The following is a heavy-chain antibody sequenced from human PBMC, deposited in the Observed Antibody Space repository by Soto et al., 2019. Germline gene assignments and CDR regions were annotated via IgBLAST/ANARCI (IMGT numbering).Heavy chain of an antibody. J-gene: IGHJ5*02. CDR2: MLYDETTN. CDR1: GFSFSTFG. Sequence: QVQLAESGGGVVQPGRSLRLSCAASGFSFSTFGMHWVRQAPGKGLEWLAGMLYDETTNHYADSVKGRFTISRDSSKNTGYLEMTNRRAEDTAVYFCAKDDGTGSWGQGTLVIVSS. CDR3: AKDDGTGS. V-gene: IGHV3-30*18.